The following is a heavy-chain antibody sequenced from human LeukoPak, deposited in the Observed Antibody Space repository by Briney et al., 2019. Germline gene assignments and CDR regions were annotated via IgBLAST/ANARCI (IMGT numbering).Heavy chain of an antibody. V-gene: IGHV1-2*02. CDR3: ALQSGGQLLPNNWFDP. D-gene: IGHD2-15*01. J-gene: IGHJ5*02. CDR1: GYTFTGYF. CDR2: INPNCGGT. Sequence: SVNVSCKASGYTFTGYFMHSLRPAAGQGLEWMGWINPNCGGTNYAQKFQGRVTMTRDMSISTAYMELSRLRSDDTAVYYCALQSGGQLLPNNWFDPWGQGTLVTVSS.